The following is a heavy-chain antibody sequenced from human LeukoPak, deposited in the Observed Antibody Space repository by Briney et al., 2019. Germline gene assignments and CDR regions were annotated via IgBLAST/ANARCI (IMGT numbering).Heavy chain of an antibody. Sequence: SETLSLTCTVSGGSISSGSYYWSWIRQPPGKGLEWIGSIYYSGSTYYNPSLKSRVTISVDTSKNQFSLKLRSVTAADTAVYYCARDGILEAVDYWGQGTLVTVSS. V-gene: IGHV4-39*07. CDR2: IYYSGST. CDR3: ARDGILEAVDY. D-gene: IGHD1-26*01. J-gene: IGHJ4*02. CDR1: GGSISSGSYY.